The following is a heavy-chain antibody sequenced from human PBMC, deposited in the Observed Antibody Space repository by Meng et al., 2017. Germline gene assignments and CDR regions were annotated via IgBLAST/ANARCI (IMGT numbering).Heavy chain of an antibody. J-gene: IGHJ6*02. CDR3: ASPDTSFDWLYGMDV. CDR1: GFTFGSYA. CDR2: ISYDGSNK. D-gene: IGHD3-9*01. Sequence: GESLKISCAASGFTFGSYAMHWVRQAPGKGLEWVAVISYDGSNKYYADSVKGRFTISRDNSKNTLYLQMNSLRAEDTAVYYCASPDTSFDWLYGMDVWGQGTTVTVSS. V-gene: IGHV3-30*04.